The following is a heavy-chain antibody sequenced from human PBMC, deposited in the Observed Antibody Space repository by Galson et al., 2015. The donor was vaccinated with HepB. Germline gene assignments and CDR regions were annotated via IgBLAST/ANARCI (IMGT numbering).Heavy chain of an antibody. CDR1: GFTFSSYA. CDR2: ISSNGGST. V-gene: IGHV3-64D*06. Sequence: SLRLSCAASGFTFSSYAMHWVRQAPGKGLEYVSAISSNGGSTYYADSVKSRFTISRDNSKNTLYLQMSSLRAEDTAVYYCVKDISHGSGSYKFHDAFDIWGQGTMVTVSS. J-gene: IGHJ3*02. CDR3: VKDISHGSGSYKFHDAFDI. D-gene: IGHD3-10*01.